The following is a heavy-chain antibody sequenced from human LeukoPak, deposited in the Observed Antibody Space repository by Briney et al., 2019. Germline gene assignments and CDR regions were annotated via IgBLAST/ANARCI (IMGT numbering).Heavy chain of an antibody. J-gene: IGHJ5*02. Sequence: SRVTISVDTSKNQFSLKLSSVTAADTAMYYCARAGKYDILTGYFTWFDPWGQGTLVTVSS. D-gene: IGHD3-9*01. V-gene: IGHV4-34*01. CDR3: ARAGKYDILTGYFTWFDP.